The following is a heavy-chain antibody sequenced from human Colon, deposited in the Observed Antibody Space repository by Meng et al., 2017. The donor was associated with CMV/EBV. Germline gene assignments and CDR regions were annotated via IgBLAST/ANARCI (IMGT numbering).Heavy chain of an antibody. D-gene: IGHD6-13*01. V-gene: IGHV4-59*01. CDR2: IYYRGNT. Sequence: SETLSLTCSVSGGSMTNYYWTWIRQSPGKGLEWIGYIYYRGNTDYNPSLKSRVTISVDTSKSQFSLKLSSLTAADTGVYYCARVSSRPYPYYFDYWGQGILVTVSS. CDR3: ARVSSRPYPYYFDY. CDR1: GGSMTNYY. J-gene: IGHJ4*02.